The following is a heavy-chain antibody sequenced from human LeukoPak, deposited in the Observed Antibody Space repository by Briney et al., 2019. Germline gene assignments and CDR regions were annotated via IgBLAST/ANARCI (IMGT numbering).Heavy chain of an antibody. CDR2: INHSGST. J-gene: IGHJ6*03. V-gene: IGHV4-34*01. CDR3: ARGRYCSGTSCLMDV. Sequence: SETLSLTCAVYGGSFSGYYWSWIRQPPGKGLEWIGEINHSGSTNYNPSLKSRVTISVDTSKNQFSLKLSSVTAADTAVYYCARGRYCSGTSCLMDVWGKGTTVTVSS. D-gene: IGHD2-2*01. CDR1: GGSFSGYY.